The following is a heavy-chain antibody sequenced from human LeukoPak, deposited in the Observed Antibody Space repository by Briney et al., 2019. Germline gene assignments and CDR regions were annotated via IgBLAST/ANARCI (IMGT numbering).Heavy chain of an antibody. CDR2: IKQDGGEI. V-gene: IGHV3-7*01. J-gene: IGHJ4*02. CDR1: GFTFRSDW. CDR3: AREWN. Sequence: GGSLRLSCVASGFTFRSDWMSWVRQAPGKGPEWVASIKQDGGEIYYVESVKGRFTISRDNAGNSLYLQMNSLRVEDTAVYYCAREWNWGQGSLVTVSS.